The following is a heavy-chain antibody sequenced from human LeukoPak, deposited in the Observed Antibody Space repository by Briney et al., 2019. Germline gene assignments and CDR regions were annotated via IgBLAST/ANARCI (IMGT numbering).Heavy chain of an antibody. CDR1: GGSFSGYY. CDR2: INHSGST. Sequence: SETLSLTCAVYGGSFSGYYWSWIRQPPGKGLEWIGEINHSGSTNYNPSLKSRVTISVDTSKNQFSLKLSSVTAADTAVYYCAGAGLDAFDIWGQGTMVTVSS. J-gene: IGHJ3*02. V-gene: IGHV4-34*01. D-gene: IGHD3/OR15-3a*01. CDR3: AGAGLDAFDI.